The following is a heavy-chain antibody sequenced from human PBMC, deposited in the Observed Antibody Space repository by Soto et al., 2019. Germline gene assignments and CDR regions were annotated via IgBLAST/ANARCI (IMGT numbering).Heavy chain of an antibody. V-gene: IGHV3-74*01. J-gene: IGHJ3*02. D-gene: IGHD6-19*01. CDR1: GFTFSSYW. Sequence: GSLRLSCAASGFTFSSYWMYWVRQAPGKGLVWVSHINRDGSSTSYADSVKGRFTISRDNAKNMMYLQMNSLRAEDTAVYYCARSSGWYSFDIWGQGTMVTVSS. CDR2: INRDGSST. CDR3: ARSSGWYSFDI.